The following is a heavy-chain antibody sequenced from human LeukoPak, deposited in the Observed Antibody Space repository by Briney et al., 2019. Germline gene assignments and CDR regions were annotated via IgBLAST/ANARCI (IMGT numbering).Heavy chain of an antibody. CDR3: ARDAGYSGYDFDY. Sequence: ASVKVSCKASGYTFTGYYMHWVRQAPGQGLEWMGQINPNSGGTNYAQKFQGRVTMTRDTSISTAYMELSRLRSDDTAVYYCARDAGYSGYDFDYWGQGTLVTVSS. CDR2: INPNSGGT. J-gene: IGHJ4*02. CDR1: GYTFTGYY. D-gene: IGHD5-12*01. V-gene: IGHV1-2*06.